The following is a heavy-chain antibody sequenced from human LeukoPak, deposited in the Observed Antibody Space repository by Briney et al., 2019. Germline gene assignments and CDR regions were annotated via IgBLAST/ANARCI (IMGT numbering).Heavy chain of an antibody. D-gene: IGHD4-17*01. CDR1: GFTFGDDG. J-gene: IGHJ4*02. CDR3: SRGLHDYGDSNYYFDQ. CDR2: IRKKGYGETT. V-gene: IGHV3-49*03. Sequence: PGGSLRLSCTASGFTFGDDGWSWFRQAPGKGLEWICFIRKKGYGETTDYAASVRGRFTISRDDAKSIAYLQMNSLKIEDTALYYCSRGLHDYGDSNYYFDQWGRGTLVPVSS.